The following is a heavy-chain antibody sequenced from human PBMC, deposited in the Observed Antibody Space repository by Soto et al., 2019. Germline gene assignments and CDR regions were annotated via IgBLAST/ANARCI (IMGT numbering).Heavy chain of an antibody. J-gene: IGHJ6*02. D-gene: IGHD3-22*01. CDR1: GGSISSYY. CDR3: ARDTDYYDSSGYPGTGYYYGQDV. CDR2: IYTSGST. Sequence: SDTLSLTCTVSGGSISSYYWSWIRQPAGKGLEWIGRIYTSGSTNYNPSLKSRVTMSVDTSKNQFSLKLSSVTAADTAVYYCARDTDYYDSSGYPGTGYYYGQDVWGQGTTVTVSS. V-gene: IGHV4-4*07.